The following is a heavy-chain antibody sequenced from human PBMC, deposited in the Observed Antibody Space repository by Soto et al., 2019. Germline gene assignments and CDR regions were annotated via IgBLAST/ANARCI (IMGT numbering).Heavy chain of an antibody. V-gene: IGHV1-69*13. CDR3: AATTYYYDSSGYYLDY. CDR2: IIPIFGTA. CDR1: GGTFSSYA. Sequence: VASVKVSCKASGGTFSSYAISWVRQAPGQGLEWMGGIIPIFGTANYAQKFQGRVTITADESTSTAYMELSSLRSEDTAVYYCAATTYYYDSSGYYLDYWGQGTLVTVSS. J-gene: IGHJ4*02. D-gene: IGHD3-22*01.